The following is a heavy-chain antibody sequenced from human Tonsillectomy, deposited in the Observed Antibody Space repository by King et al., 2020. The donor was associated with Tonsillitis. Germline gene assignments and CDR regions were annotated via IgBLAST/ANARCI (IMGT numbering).Heavy chain of an antibody. V-gene: IGHV4-30-4*07. D-gene: IGHD3-22*01. CDR3: VRVLDYYDSSGYWSKKFDL. CDR2: IYYSGST. Sequence: QLQESGPGLVKPSQTLSLTCAVSGGSISSGGYSWGWIRQPPGKGLEWIGYIYYSGSTYYNPSLKSRVTISVDTSKNQFSLKLSSVTAADTAVYYCVRVLDYYDSSGYWSKKFDLWGRGTLVTVSS. CDR1: GGSISSGGYS. J-gene: IGHJ2*01.